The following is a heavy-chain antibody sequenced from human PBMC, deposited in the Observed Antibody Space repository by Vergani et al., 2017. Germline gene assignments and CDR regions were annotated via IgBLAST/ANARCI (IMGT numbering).Heavy chain of an antibody. V-gene: IGHV1-46*03. CDR2: INPSGGST. D-gene: IGHD3-16*01. Sequence: QVQLVQSGAEVKKPGASVKVSCKASGYTFTSYYMHWVRQAPGQGLEWMGIINPSGGSTSYAQKFQGRVTMTRDTSTSTVYMELSSLRSEDTAVYYCARDRVSADGYYYYYMDVGGKGTTVTVSS. CDR3: ARDRVSADGYYYYYMDV. J-gene: IGHJ6*03. CDR1: GYTFTSYY.